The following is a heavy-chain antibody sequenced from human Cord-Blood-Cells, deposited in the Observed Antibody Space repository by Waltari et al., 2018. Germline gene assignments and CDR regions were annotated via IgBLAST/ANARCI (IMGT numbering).Heavy chain of an antibody. J-gene: IGHJ6*02. D-gene: IGHD3-3*01. CDR3: ARDRKDFWSGYYYYYGIDV. Sequence: QLQLQESGSGLVKPSQTLSLTCAVSGSSISSGGYSWSWIRQPPGKGLEWIGYIYHSGRTYYNPSLKSRVTISVDRSKNQFSLKLSSVTAADTAVYYCARDRKDFWSGYYYYYGIDVWGQGTTVTVSS. CDR1: GSSISSGGYS. CDR2: IYHSGRT. V-gene: IGHV4-30-2*01.